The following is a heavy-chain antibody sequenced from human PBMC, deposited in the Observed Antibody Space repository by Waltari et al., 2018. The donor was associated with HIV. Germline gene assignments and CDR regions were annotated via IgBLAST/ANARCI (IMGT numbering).Heavy chain of an antibody. CDR3: ARLGYCSSTSCYYYYYYGMDV. D-gene: IGHD2-2*01. CDR2: MNPNSGNT. V-gene: IGHV1-8*01. CDR1: GYTFPSYD. Sequence: QVQLVQSGAEVKKPGASVKVSCKASGYTFPSYDTNWERPATGQGLEWMGWMNPNSGNTGYAQKFQGRVTMTRNTSISTAYMELSSLRSEGTAVYYCARLGYCSSTSCYYYYYYGMDVWGQGTTVTVSS. J-gene: IGHJ6*02.